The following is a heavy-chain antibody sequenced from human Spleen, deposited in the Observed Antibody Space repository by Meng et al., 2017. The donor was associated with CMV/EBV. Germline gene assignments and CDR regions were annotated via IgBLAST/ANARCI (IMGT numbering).Heavy chain of an antibody. CDR3: ARGRYLYYYYYGMDV. V-gene: IGHV3-21*01. CDR1: GFTFSSYS. J-gene: IGHJ6*02. CDR2: ISSSSSYI. D-gene: IGHD1-1*01. Sequence: GESLKISCTASGFTFSSYSMNWVRQAPGKGLEWVSTISSSSSYIYYADSVRGRFTISRDNAKNSLYLQMNSLRAEDTAVYYCARGRYLYYYYYGMDVWGQGTTVTVSS.